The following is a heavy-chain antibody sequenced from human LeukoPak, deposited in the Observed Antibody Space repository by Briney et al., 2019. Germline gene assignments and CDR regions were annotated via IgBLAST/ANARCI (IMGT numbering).Heavy chain of an antibody. J-gene: IGHJ3*02. CDR3: ARGPRITIFGVVMANDAFDI. Sequence: ASVKVSCKASGYSFSGYYIHWVRQAPGQGLEWMGWINPDSGGTVYAQKFQGRVTMTRDTSSSTAYMELSRLRFDDTVVYYCARGPRITIFGVVMANDAFDIWGQGTMVTVSS. V-gene: IGHV1-2*02. CDR1: GYSFSGYY. CDR2: INPDSGGT. D-gene: IGHD3-3*01.